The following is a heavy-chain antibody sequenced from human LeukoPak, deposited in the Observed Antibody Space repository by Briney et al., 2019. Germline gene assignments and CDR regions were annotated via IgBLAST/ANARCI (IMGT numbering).Heavy chain of an antibody. V-gene: IGHV1-46*01. CDR1: GYTFTSYY. CDR2: INPSGGST. CDR3: ARAGVVGATVGSMRPPYAFDI. D-gene: IGHD1-26*01. J-gene: IGHJ3*02. Sequence: ASVKVSCKASGYTFTSYYMHWVRQAPGQGLEWMGIINPSGGSTSYAQKFQGRVTMTRGMSTSTVYMELSSLRSEDTAVYYCARAGVVGATVGSMRPPYAFDIWGQGTMVTVSS.